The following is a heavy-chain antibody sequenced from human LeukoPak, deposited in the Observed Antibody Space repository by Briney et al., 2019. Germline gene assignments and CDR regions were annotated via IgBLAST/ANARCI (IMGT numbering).Heavy chain of an antibody. CDR2: ISSGSSTI. Sequence: PGGSLRLSCAASGFTFSSYSMNWVRQAPGKGLEWVSYISSGSSTIYYADSVKGRFTISRDNAKNSLYLQMNSLRAEDTAVYYCARDYGDYPPVYYWGQGTLVTVSS. CDR1: GFTFSSYS. D-gene: IGHD4-17*01. V-gene: IGHV3-48*04. J-gene: IGHJ4*02. CDR3: ARDYGDYPPVYY.